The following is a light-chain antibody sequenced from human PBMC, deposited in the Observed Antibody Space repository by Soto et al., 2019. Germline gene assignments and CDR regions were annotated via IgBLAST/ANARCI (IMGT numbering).Light chain of an antibody. CDR1: QSVSSSY. V-gene: IGKV3-20*01. CDR2: GAS. J-gene: IGKJ1*01. CDR3: QQHYNLPPWT. Sequence: EIVLTQSPGTLSLSPGERATLSCRASQSVSSSYLAWYQQKPGQAPRLLIYGASSRATGIPDRFSGSGSGTDFTLTISRLEPEDFAIYYCQQHYNLPPWTFGQGTKVEI.